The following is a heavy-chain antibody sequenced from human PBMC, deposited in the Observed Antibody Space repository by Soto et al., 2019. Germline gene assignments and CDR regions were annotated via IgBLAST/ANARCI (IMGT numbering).Heavy chain of an antibody. Sequence: QVQLQESGPGLVKPSGTLSITCAVSSGSISSSNWWSWVRQRPGKGLEWIGEIYHSGSTNYNPSLKSRVTISVDKSTNQFSLKLSSVTAADAAVYYCAGGITVAGPSRDGFDIWGQGTMVTVSS. J-gene: IGHJ3*02. CDR1: SGSISSSNW. D-gene: IGHD6-19*01. CDR2: IYHSGST. CDR3: AGGITVAGPSRDGFDI. V-gene: IGHV4-4*02.